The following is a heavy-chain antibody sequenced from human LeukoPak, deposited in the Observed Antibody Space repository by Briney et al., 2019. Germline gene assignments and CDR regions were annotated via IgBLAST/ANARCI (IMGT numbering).Heavy chain of an antibody. V-gene: IGHV3-74*01. Sequence: GGSLRLSCAASGFTFSSYWMHWVRQAPGKGLVWVSRINSDWSSTSYADSVKGRFTISRDNAKNTLYLQMNSLRAEDTAVYYCARVGYYDFWSGPQGYFDYWGQGTLVTVSS. J-gene: IGHJ4*02. D-gene: IGHD3-3*01. CDR3: ARVGYYDFWSGPQGYFDY. CDR1: GFTFSSYW. CDR2: INSDWSST.